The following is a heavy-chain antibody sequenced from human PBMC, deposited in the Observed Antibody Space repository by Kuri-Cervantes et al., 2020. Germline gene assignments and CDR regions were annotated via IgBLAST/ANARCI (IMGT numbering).Heavy chain of an antibody. J-gene: IGHJ5*02. CDR3: AREVYSGSYLGWFDP. V-gene: IGHV3-7*01. Sequence: GGSLRLSCEASGFTFSYYWMNWVRQAPGKGLEWVANIKQDGSEKNYVDSVRGRFSISRDNAKNSLFLQMDSLRAEDTAVYYCAREVYSGSYLGWFDPWGQGTLVTVSS. CDR2: IKQDGSEK. CDR1: GFTFSYYW. D-gene: IGHD1-26*01.